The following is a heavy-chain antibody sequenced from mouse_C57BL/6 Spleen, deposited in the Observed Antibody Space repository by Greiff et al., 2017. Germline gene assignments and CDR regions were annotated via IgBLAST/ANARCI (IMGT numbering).Heavy chain of an antibody. V-gene: IGHV1-55*01. CDR1: GYTFTRYW. J-gene: IGHJ4*01. Sequence: QVQLQQPGAELVKPGASVKMSCKASGYTFTRYWITWVKQRPGQGLEWIGDIYPGSGSANYNEKFKSQATLTVDTSSSTAYMPLSSLTTEDSAVYYCARPTTVGADDAMDYWGQGTSVTVSS. CDR2: IYPGSGSA. D-gene: IGHD1-1*01. CDR3: ARPTTVGADDAMDY.